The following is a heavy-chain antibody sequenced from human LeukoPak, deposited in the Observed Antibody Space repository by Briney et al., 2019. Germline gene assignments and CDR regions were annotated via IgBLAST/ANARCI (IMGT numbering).Heavy chain of an antibody. Sequence: GGSLRLSCAASGFTVSSNYMSWVRQAPGKGLEWVSITYSGGVTYYADSVKGQFTISRDNSKNTLYLQMKSLRAEDTALYYCARGDKQLVFERRKGGFDPWGQGTLVTVSS. V-gene: IGHV3-53*05. CDR1: GFTVSSNY. CDR2: TYSGGVT. D-gene: IGHD6-13*01. J-gene: IGHJ5*02. CDR3: ARGDKQLVFERRKGGFDP.